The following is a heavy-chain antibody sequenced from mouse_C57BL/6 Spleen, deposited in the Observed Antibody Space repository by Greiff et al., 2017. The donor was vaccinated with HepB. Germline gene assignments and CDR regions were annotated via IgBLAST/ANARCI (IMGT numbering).Heavy chain of an antibody. V-gene: IGHV5-17*01. D-gene: IGHD1-1*01. J-gene: IGHJ3*01. CDR2: ISSGSSTI. CDR1: GFTFSDYG. Sequence: EVKLMESGGGLVKPGGSLKLSCAASGFTFSDYGMHWVRQAPGKGLEWVAYISSGSSTIYYADTVKGRFTLSRDNAKTTLFLQMTSLRSEDTAMYYCARSYYYGSSQAWFAYWGQGTLVTVSA. CDR3: ARSYYYGSSQAWFAY.